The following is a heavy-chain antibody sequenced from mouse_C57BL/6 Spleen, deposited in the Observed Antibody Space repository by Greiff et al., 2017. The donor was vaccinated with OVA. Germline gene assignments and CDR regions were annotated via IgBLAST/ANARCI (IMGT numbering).Heavy chain of an antibody. CDR1: GYTFTDYY. V-gene: IGHV1-26*01. CDR3: AIEDDGYSAWFAY. D-gene: IGHD2-3*01. J-gene: IGHJ3*01. CDR2: INPNNGGT. Sequence: EVQLQQSGPELVKPGASVKISCKASGYTFTDYYMNWVKQSHGKSLEWIGDINPNNGGTSYNQKFKGKATLTVDKSSSTAYMELRSLTSEDSAVYYCAIEDDGYSAWFAYWGQGTLVTVSA.